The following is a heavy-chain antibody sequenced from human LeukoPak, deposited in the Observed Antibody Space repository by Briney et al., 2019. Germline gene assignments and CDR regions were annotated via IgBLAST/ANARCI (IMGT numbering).Heavy chain of an antibody. V-gene: IGHV1-69*04. CDR2: IIPILGIA. CDR3: ASFPYYYDSSASFF. D-gene: IGHD3-22*01. Sequence: ASVKVSCKASGGTFSSYAISWVRQAPGQGLEWMGRIIPILGIANYAQKFQGRVTITADKSTSTAYMELSSLRSEDTAVYYCASFPYYYDSSASFFWGQGTLVTVSS. J-gene: IGHJ4*02. CDR1: GGTFSSYA.